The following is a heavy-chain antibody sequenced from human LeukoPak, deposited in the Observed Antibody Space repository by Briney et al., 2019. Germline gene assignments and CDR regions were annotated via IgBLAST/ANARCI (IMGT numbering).Heavy chain of an antibody. CDR1: GFTFSRYW. CDR3: ARSSTTRYYYDSSGYYSPGNPFDI. V-gene: IGHV3-74*01. Sequence: TGGSLRLSCAASGFTFSRYWIYWVRQAPGKGLVWVSRISPDGSSTAYADPVKGRFTISRDNANNTLYLQMNSLRAADTALYYCARSSTTRYYYDSSGYYSPGNPFDIWGQGTMVTVSS. D-gene: IGHD3-22*01. J-gene: IGHJ3*02. CDR2: ISPDGSST.